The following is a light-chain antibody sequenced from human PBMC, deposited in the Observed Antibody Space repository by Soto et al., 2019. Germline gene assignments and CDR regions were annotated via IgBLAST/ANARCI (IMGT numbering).Light chain of an antibody. CDR3: LQDYGYPRT. CDR2: AAS. Sequence: IQMTQSPSSLSASVGDRVTITCRASQDIRHDLGWYQQRPGKAPKLLIYAASTLQSGVPSRFSGSGSGTDFTLTITSLQPDDFATYYCLQDYGYPRTFGQGTKVEVK. J-gene: IGKJ1*01. V-gene: IGKV1-6*01. CDR1: QDIRHD.